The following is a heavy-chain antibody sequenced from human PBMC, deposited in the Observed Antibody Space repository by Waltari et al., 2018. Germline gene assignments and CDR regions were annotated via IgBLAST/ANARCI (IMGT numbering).Heavy chain of an antibody. D-gene: IGHD3-3*01. J-gene: IGHJ4*02. CDR1: GGSFSGYY. CDR3: ARRRITIFGVVTHYFDY. CDR2: INHSGST. Sequence: QVQLQQWGAGLLKPSETLSLTCAVYGGSFSGYYWSWIRQPPGKGLEWIGEINHSGSTNYNPSLKSRVTISVDTSKNQFSLKLGSVTAADTAVYYCARRRITIFGVVTHYFDYWGQGTLVTVSS. V-gene: IGHV4-34*01.